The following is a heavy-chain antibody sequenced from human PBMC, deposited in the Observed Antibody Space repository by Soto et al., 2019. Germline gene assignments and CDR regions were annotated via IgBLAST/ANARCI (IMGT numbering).Heavy chain of an antibody. CDR1: GYTFTDYY. CDR3: AKDQGGYMVSGMDV. Sequence: ASVKVSCKASGYTFTDYYIYWLRQAPGHGLEWMGWINPNSGATNYAHNLQGRVTMTRDTSIRAAYMELSRLSSDDTAVYYCAKDQGGYMVSGMDVWGQGTTVTVS. J-gene: IGHJ6*02. V-gene: IGHV1-2*02. CDR2: INPNSGAT. D-gene: IGHD2-2*02.